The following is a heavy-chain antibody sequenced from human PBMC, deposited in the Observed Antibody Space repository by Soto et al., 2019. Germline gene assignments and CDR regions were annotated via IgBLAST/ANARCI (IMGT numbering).Heavy chain of an antibody. CDR1: GGSISSGGYY. J-gene: IGHJ4*02. CDR2: IYYSGST. Sequence: QVQLQESGPGLVKPSQTLSLTCTVSGGSISSGGYYWSWIRQHPGKGLEWIGYIYYSGSTYYNPSLKSRVTISIDTSKNLFSLNLNSVTAADTAVYYCARGILGDYAFDYWGQGTLVTVSS. CDR3: ARGILGDYAFDY. D-gene: IGHD4-17*01. V-gene: IGHV4-31*03.